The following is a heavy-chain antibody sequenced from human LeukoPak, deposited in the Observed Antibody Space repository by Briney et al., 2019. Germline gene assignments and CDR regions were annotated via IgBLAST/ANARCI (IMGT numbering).Heavy chain of an antibody. D-gene: IGHD6-13*01. CDR1: GGSISSYY. Sequence: SETLSLTCTVSGGSISSYYWSWIRQPPGKGLEWIGYIYYSGSTNYNPSLKSRVTISVDTSKNRFSLKLSSVTAADTAVYYCARDSRRSSSWWIQDWFDPWGQGTLVTVSS. CDR3: ARDSRRSSSWWIQDWFDP. J-gene: IGHJ5*02. V-gene: IGHV4-59*01. CDR2: IYYSGST.